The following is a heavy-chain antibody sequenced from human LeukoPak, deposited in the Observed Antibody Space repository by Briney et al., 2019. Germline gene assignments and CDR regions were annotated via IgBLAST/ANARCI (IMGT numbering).Heavy chain of an antibody. Sequence: SETLSLTCTVSGGSISSSSYYWGWIRQPPGKGLEWIGSIYYSGSTYYNPSLKSRVTISVDTSKNQFSLKLSSVTAADTAVYYCARRAEAARWYFDYWGQGTLVTVSS. V-gene: IGHV4-39*01. J-gene: IGHJ4*02. CDR1: GGSISSSSYY. CDR3: ARRAEAARWYFDY. CDR2: IYYSGST. D-gene: IGHD6-13*01.